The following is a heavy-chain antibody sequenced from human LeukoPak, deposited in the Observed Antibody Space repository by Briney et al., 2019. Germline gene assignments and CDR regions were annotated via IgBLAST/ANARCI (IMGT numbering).Heavy chain of an antibody. D-gene: IGHD3-10*01. V-gene: IGHV3-23*01. CDR3: AKWVITMVRGVPARYFDY. CDR2: ISGSGGST. J-gene: IGHJ4*02. CDR1: GFTFDDYG. Sequence: PGGSLRLSCAASGFTFDDYGMSWVRQAPEKGQEWVSAISGSGGSTYYADSVKGRFTISRDNSKNTLYLQMNSLRAEDTAVYYCAKWVITMVRGVPARYFDYWGQGTLVTVSS.